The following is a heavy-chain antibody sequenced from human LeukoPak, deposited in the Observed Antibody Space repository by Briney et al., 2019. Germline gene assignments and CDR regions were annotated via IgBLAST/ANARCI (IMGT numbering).Heavy chain of an antibody. Sequence: GGSLRLSCAASGFTFSSYAMSWVRQAPGKGLEWVSAISGSGGSTYYADSVKGRFTISRDNAKNSLYLQMNSLRAEDTAVYYCASEEGYYYDSSGPFFDYWGQGTLVTVSS. D-gene: IGHD3-22*01. V-gene: IGHV3-23*01. CDR3: ASEEGYYYDSSGPFFDY. CDR1: GFTFSSYA. J-gene: IGHJ4*02. CDR2: ISGSGGST.